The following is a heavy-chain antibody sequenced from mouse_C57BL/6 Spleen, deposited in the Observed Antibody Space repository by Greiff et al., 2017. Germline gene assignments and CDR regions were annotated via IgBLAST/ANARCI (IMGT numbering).Heavy chain of an antibody. CDR1: GFTFSDYG. J-gene: IGHJ3*01. D-gene: IGHD1-1*01. CDR3: ARDYGSPFAY. V-gene: IGHV5-17*01. Sequence: EVQLVESGGGLVKPGGSLKLSCAASGFTFSDYGMHWVRQAPEKGLEWVAYISSGSSTIYYADTVKGRFTISRDNAKNTQFLQMTSLRSEDTAMYYCARDYGSPFAYWGQGTLVTVSA. CDR2: ISSGSSTI.